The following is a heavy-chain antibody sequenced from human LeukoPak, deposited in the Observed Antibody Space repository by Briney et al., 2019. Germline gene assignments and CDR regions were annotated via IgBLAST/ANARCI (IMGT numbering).Heavy chain of an antibody. CDR1: GITLSNYC. V-gene: IGHV3-23*01. CDR2: ISDSGAST. CDR3: AKRGVVIRVILVGFHKAAYYFES. Sequence: GGSLRLSCAVSGITLSNYCMSWVRQAPGKGLEWVAGISDSGASTNYADSVKGRFTISRDNPKNTLYLQMNSLRAEETAVYFCAKRGVVIRVILVGFHKAAYYFESWGQGALVTVSS. J-gene: IGHJ4*02. D-gene: IGHD3/OR15-3a*01.